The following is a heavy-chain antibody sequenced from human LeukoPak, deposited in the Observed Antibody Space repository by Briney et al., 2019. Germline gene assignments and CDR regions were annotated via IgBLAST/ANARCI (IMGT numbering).Heavy chain of an antibody. D-gene: IGHD3-22*01. CDR2: ISAYNGNT. Sequence: ASVKVSCTASGYTFTSHGISWVRQAPGQGLEWMGWISAYNGNTNYAQKLQGRVTMTTDTSTSTAYMELRSLRSDDTAVYYCARRYYYDSSGSFDPWGQGTLVTVSS. CDR3: ARRYYYDSSGSFDP. V-gene: IGHV1-18*01. CDR1: GYTFTSHG. J-gene: IGHJ5*02.